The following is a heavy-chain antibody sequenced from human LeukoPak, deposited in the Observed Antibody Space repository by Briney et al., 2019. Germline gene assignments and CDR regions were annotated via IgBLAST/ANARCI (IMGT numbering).Heavy chain of an antibody. CDR1: GFTVTHYA. CDR2: VDANGRTT. V-gene: IGHV3-64D*06. D-gene: IGHD5-24*01. Sequence: PGGSLRLSCSASGFTVTHYAMHWVRQAPGKGLEYVLAVDANGRTTYYADSVKGRFTISRDDSKNTLYLHMSSLRPEDTAIYYCYCRDDLPAWGQGTLVTISS. CDR3: YCRDDLPA. J-gene: IGHJ5*02.